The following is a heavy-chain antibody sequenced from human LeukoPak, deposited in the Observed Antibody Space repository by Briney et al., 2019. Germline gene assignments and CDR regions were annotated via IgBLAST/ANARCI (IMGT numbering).Heavy chain of an antibody. V-gene: IGHV4-39*01. CDR2: IFYSGST. J-gene: IGHJ4*02. CDR1: GGSIRSSTYY. CDR3: ARQESSNWD. D-gene: IGHD4-11*01. Sequence: SETLSLTCSVSGGSIRSSTYYWGWIRQPPGKGLEWIGSIFYSGSTYYNPSLKSRVTISVDMSNNQFSVKLNSVTAADTAVYYCARQESSNWDWGQGTLVTVSS.